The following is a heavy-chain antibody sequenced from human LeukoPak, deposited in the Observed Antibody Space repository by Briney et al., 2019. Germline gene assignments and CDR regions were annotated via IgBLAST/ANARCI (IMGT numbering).Heavy chain of an antibody. CDR2: IHYDGRA. J-gene: IGHJ3*01. CDR3: AREVITPGDSDGFDL. V-gene: IGHV4-30-4*08. Sequence: SQTLSLTCTVSGGSISSANHFWSWVRQSPGEGLEWIGYIHYDGRAYDNPSLKSRVSMSLDMSKNQFSLSLSSVTAADTAIYYCAREVITPGDSDGFDLWGQGTMVSVSS. CDR1: GGSISSANHF. D-gene: IGHD2-2*01.